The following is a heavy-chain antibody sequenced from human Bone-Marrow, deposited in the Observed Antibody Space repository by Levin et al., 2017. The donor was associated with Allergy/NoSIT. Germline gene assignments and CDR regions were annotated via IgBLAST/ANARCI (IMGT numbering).Heavy chain of an antibody. CDR1: GFTFSSYW. D-gene: IGHD5-24*01. V-gene: IGHV3-7*01. CDR2: IKQDGSEK. Sequence: PGGSLRLSCAASGFTFSSYWMSWVRQAPGKGLEWVANIKQDGSEKYYVASLKGRFTISRDNAKNSLYLQMNSLRAEDTAVYYCAREGASWRDCSDNWGQGTLVTVSS. J-gene: IGHJ4*02. CDR3: AREGASWRDCSDN.